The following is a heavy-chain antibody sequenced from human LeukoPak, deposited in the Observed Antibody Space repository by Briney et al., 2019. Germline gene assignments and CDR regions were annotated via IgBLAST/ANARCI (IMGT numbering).Heavy chain of an antibody. CDR1: GGSISSYY. Sequence: SETLSLTCTVSGGSISSYYWSWIRQPPGKGLEWIGYISYSGNTNYNPSLKSRVTISVDTSKNQFSLKLSSVTAADTAVYYCAARSTGVAATFDCWGQGALVTVSS. CDR2: ISYSGNT. V-gene: IGHV4-59*01. CDR3: AARSTGVAATFDC. J-gene: IGHJ4*02. D-gene: IGHD2-15*01.